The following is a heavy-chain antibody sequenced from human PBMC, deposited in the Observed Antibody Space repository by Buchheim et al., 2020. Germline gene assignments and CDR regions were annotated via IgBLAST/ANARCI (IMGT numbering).Heavy chain of an antibody. CDR2: INSDGSST. Sequence: EVQLVESGGGLVQPGGSLRLSCAASGFTFSSFWMHWVRQAPGKGLVWVSRINSDGSSTSYADSVKGRLTISRDNAKNTLYLQMNSLRVEDTAVYYCVRGYDFWSGYYTRWFDPWGQGTL. V-gene: IGHV3-74*01. J-gene: IGHJ5*02. CDR3: VRGYDFWSGYYTRWFDP. CDR1: GFTFSSFW. D-gene: IGHD3-3*01.